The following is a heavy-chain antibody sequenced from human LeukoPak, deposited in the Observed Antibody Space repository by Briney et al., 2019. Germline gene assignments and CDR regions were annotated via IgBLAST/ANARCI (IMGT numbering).Heavy chain of an antibody. CDR3: ARGGYYDSSGSPGDAFDI. Sequence: ASVKVSCKASGYTFTSYYMHWVRQAPGQGLEWMGIINPSGGSTSYAQKFQGGVTMTRDMSTSTVYMELSSLRSEDTAVYYCARGGYYDSSGSPGDAFDIWGQGTMVTVSS. V-gene: IGHV1-46*01. J-gene: IGHJ3*02. D-gene: IGHD3-22*01. CDR1: GYTFTSYY. CDR2: INPSGGST.